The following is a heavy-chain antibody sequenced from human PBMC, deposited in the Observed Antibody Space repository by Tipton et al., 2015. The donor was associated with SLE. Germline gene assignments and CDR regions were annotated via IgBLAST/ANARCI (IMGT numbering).Heavy chain of an antibody. CDR3: ARRSSSLGVYFNY. V-gene: IGHV4-59*11. CDR2: IYDSGST. D-gene: IGHD6-6*01. Sequence: TLSLTCTVSGDSISGHYRSWIRQPPGKGLEWIGYIYDSGSTSYNPSLKSRVSISVDTSKNQFSLRLSSVTAADTAVYYCARRSSSLGVYFNYWGQGTLVTVSS. CDR1: GDSISGHY. J-gene: IGHJ4*02.